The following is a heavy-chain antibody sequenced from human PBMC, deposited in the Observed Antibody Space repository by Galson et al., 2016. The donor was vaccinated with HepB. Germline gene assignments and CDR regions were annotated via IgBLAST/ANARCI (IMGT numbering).Heavy chain of an antibody. J-gene: IGHJ6*02. CDR2: IIPIFGTA. Sequence: SVKVSCKVSGGPFSSNAISWVRQAPGQGLERMGGIIPIFGTAHYAQKFQDRVTITADESTSTAYMELRSLNSDDTAVYYCAREAYGFGYYYGLDVWGPGTKVVVSS. CDR1: GGPFSSNA. CDR3: AREAYGFGYYYGLDV. V-gene: IGHV1-69*13. D-gene: IGHD5-24*01.